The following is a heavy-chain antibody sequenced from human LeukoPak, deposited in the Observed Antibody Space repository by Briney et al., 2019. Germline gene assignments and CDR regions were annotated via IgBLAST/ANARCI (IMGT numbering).Heavy chain of an antibody. CDR2: FDPEDGET. V-gene: IGHV1-24*01. CDR1: GYTFTSYG. J-gene: IGHJ3*02. Sequence: GASVKVSCKASGYTFTSYGISWVRQAPGQGLEWMGGFDPEDGETIYAQKFQGRVTMTEDTSTDTAYMELSSLRSEDTAVYYCASPSTYSGTLTAYAFDIWGQGTMVTVSS. CDR3: ASPSTYSGTLTAYAFDI. D-gene: IGHD1-26*01.